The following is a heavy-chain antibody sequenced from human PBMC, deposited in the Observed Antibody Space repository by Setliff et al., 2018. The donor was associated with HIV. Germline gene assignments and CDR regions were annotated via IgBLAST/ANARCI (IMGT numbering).Heavy chain of an antibody. J-gene: IGHJ5*01. CDR3: AKRAVQDGTVTSSNWFES. Sequence: SETLSLTCTVSGGSISSYCWNWIRQPPGKGLEWIGYIFASGSSLYNPSLTSRVTMSTDTPNNRFALKLTSVTAADMAVYYCAKRAVQDGTVTSSNWFESWGQGTLVTVSS. D-gene: IGHD1-7*01. CDR2: IFASGSS. V-gene: IGHV4-4*09. CDR1: GGSISSYC.